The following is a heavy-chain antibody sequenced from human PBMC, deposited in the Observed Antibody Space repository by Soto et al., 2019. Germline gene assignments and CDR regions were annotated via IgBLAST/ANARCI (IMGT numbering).Heavy chain of an antibody. Sequence: ASETLSLTCTVSGGSISSYYWSWIRQPPGKGLEWIGYIYYSGSTNYNPSLKSRVTISVDTSKNQFSLKLSSVTAADTAVYYCARARGFALYYFDYWGQGTLVTVSS. V-gene: IGHV4-59*01. CDR2: IYYSGST. CDR3: ARARGFALYYFDY. CDR1: GGSISSYY. J-gene: IGHJ4*02.